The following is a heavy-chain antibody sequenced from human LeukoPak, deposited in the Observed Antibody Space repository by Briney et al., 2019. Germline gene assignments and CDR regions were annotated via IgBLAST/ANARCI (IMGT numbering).Heavy chain of an antibody. CDR2: IYRSGST. J-gene: IGHJ5*02. CDR1: GFTVSSNY. CDR3: AGQTGTTPNWFDP. V-gene: IGHV3-53*01. Sequence: AGGSLRLPCAASGFTVSSNYMSWVRQAPGKGLEWVSVIYRSGSTYYADSVKGRFTISRDNSKSTLYLQMNSLRAEDTAVYYCAGQTGTTPNWFDPWGQGTLVTVSS. D-gene: IGHD1-7*01.